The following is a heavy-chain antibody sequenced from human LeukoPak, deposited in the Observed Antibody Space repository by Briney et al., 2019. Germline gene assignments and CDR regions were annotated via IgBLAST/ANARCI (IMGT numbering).Heavy chain of an antibody. Sequence: ASVKVSCKASGYTFSSYAMNWVRQAPGQGLEWMGGIIPIFATTNYGQKFQGRVTITADKSTSTAYMDLSSLRSEDTAVYYCARGPIAAASVNYYMDVWGKGTTVTVSS. J-gene: IGHJ6*03. CDR3: ARGPIAAASVNYYMDV. CDR2: IIPIFATT. V-gene: IGHV1-69*06. CDR1: GYTFSSYA. D-gene: IGHD6-13*01.